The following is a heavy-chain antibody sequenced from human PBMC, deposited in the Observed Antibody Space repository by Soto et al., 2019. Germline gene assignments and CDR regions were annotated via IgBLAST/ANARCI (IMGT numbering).Heavy chain of an antibody. CDR1: GFTFSSYA. D-gene: IGHD3-10*01. CDR3: AKEGDYYCSGPRGGVDY. J-gene: IGHJ4*02. V-gene: IGHV3-23*01. CDR2: ISGSGGST. Sequence: EVQLLESGGGLVQPGGSLRLSCAASGFTFSSYAMSWVRQAPGKGLEWVSAISGSGGSTYYADSVKGRFTISRDNSKNTLYLQMNSLRAEDTAVYYCAKEGDYYCSGPRGGVDYWGQGTLVTVSS.